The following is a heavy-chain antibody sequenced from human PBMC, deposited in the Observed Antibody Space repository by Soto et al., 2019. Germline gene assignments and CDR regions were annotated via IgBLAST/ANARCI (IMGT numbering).Heavy chain of an antibody. J-gene: IGHJ5*02. Sequence: ASVKVSCKTSGYTFNTYGINWVRQAPGQGLELMGWISAYDGKTTYAEKFQGRVTRTTDTSTSTAYMALRSLRSDDTAIYYFARDPHEFWTSYWFDPWGQGTPVTVSS. CDR3: ARDPHEFWTSYWFDP. D-gene: IGHD3-3*01. CDR2: ISAYDGKT. CDR1: GYTFNTYG. V-gene: IGHV1-18*01.